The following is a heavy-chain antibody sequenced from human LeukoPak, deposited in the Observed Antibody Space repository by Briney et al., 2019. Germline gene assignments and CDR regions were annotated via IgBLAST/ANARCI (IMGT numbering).Heavy chain of an antibody. Sequence: SETLSLTCTVSGGSISSSSYYWGWIRQPPGTGLEWIGSIYYSGSTYYSPSLKSRVTISVDTSKNQFSLKLSSVTAADTAVYYCARDTGYSYALYYFDYWGQGTLVTVSS. CDR2: IYYSGST. CDR3: ARDTGYSYALYYFDY. D-gene: IGHD5-18*01. V-gene: IGHV4-39*01. CDR1: GGSISSSSYY. J-gene: IGHJ4*02.